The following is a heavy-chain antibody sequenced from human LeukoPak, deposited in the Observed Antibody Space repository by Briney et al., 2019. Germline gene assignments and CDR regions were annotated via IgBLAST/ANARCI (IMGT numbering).Heavy chain of an antibody. CDR1: GYTFTSYD. CDR3: ARLLGYCSCTSCYGAFDI. CDR2: MNPNSGNT. D-gene: IGHD2-2*01. V-gene: IGHV1-8*01. J-gene: IGHJ3*02. Sequence: ASAKVSCKASGYTFTSYDINWVRQATGQGLEWMGWMNPNSGNTGYAQKFQGRVTMTRNTSISTAYMELSSLRSEDTAVYYCARLLGYCSCTSCYGAFDIWGQGTMVTVSS.